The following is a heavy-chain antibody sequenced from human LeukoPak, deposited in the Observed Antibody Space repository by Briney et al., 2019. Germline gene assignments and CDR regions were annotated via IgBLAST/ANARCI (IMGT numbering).Heavy chain of an antibody. J-gene: IGHJ4*02. CDR2: IYHSGST. CDR3: ARGPSVAAHLDY. Sequence: PSETLSLTCAVSGGSISSDNWWTWVRQPPGKGLEWIGEIYHSGSTNYNPSLRSRVTLSVDKSKNQFSLKLTSVTAAATAVYYCARGPSVAAHLDYWGQGTLVTVSS. CDR1: GGSISSDNW. D-gene: IGHD5-12*01. V-gene: IGHV4-4*02.